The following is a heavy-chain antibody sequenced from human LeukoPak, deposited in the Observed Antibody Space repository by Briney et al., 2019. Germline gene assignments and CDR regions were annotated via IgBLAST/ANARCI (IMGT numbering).Heavy chain of an antibody. V-gene: IGHV3-74*01. CDR1: GFTFSSDW. Sequence: GGSLRLSCAASGFTFSSDWMHWVRQDPGKGLVWVSHINSDGSITTYADSVKGRFTISRDNAKNTLYLQMNSLRAEDTAVYYCAREKVGYCSGANYQNWFDPWGQGTLVTVSS. CDR3: AREKVGYCSGANYQNWFDP. J-gene: IGHJ5*02. D-gene: IGHD2-15*01. CDR2: INSDGSIT.